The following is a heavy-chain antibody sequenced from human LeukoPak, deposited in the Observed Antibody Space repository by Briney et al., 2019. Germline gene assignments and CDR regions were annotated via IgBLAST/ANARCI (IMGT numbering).Heavy chain of an antibody. J-gene: IGHJ4*02. CDR3: AILSWDGRGSFY. D-gene: IGHD2/OR15-2a*01. Sequence: GGSLRLSCAASGFTFSTYSMSWVRQAPGKGLEWVSDIRSGGENTYYADSVRGRFTISRDNSRGTLSLQMNSLRAEDTAVYFCAILSWDGRGSFYWGQGTLGTVSS. V-gene: IGHV3-23*01. CDR2: IRSGGENT. CDR1: GFTFSTYS.